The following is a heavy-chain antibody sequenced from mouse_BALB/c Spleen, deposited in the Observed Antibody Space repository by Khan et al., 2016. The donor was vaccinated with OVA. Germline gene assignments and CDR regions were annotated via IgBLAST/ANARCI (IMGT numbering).Heavy chain of an antibody. CDR2: VNPNTGNT. D-gene: IGHD2-14*01. CDR1: GYSFTGYY. V-gene: IGHV1-26*01. J-gene: IGHJ3*01. Sequence: EVQLQQSGPDLVKPGASVKMSCKASGYSFTGYYMNWVKQSHGKSLECIGRVNPNTGNTNYNQKFKGKAILIVDTSSSTAYKELRSLTSEDSAVYYCARGYDFFAYWGQGTLVTVSA. CDR3: ARGYDFFAY.